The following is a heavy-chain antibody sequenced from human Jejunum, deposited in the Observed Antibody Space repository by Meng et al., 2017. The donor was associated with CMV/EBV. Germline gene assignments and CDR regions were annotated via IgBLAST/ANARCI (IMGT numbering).Heavy chain of an antibody. V-gene: IGHV4-61*01. CDR1: SVSRGNYD. CDR3: ARGLTGPEYYLNAMDV. CDR2: LSYSGST. D-gene: IGHD1-26*01. J-gene: IGHJ6*02. Sequence: SVSRGNYDWSGSRQPPGKRLEWIAYLSYSGSTDYNPSLKSRVTISIDTSKNQFSLKLSSVTAADTAVYYCARGLTGPEYYLNAMDVWGQGTTVTVSS.